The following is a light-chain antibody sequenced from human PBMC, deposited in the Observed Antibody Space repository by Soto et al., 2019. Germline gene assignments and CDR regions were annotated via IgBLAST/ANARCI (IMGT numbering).Light chain of an antibody. V-gene: IGKV4-1*01. CDR3: HQYYGNPLT. CDR1: QSVLFSSNNQNY. Sequence: DIVMTQSPDSLAVSLGERATINCKSSQSVLFSSNNQNYLAWYRQKPGQPPKLLIYWASTRESGVPDRFSGSGSGTDFTLTISSLQAEDVAVYYCHQYYGNPLTFGGGTKVEIK. J-gene: IGKJ4*01. CDR2: WAS.